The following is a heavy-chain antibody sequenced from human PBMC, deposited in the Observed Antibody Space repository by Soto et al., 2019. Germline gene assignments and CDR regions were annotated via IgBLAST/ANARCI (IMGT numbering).Heavy chain of an antibody. CDR2: IIPIFGTA. V-gene: IGHV1-69*13. J-gene: IGHJ4*02. Sequence: GASVKVSCKASGGTFSSYAISWVRQAPGQGLEWMGGIIPIFGTANYAQKFQGRVTITADESTSTAYMELSSLRSEDTAVYYCARDREGGIAVAGTGCYLDYWDQGTLVTVSS. CDR3: ARDREGGIAVAGTGCYLDY. CDR1: GGTFSSYA. D-gene: IGHD6-19*01.